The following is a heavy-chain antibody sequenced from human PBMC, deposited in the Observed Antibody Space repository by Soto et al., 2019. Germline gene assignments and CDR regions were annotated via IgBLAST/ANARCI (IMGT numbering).Heavy chain of an antibody. J-gene: IGHJ6*02. CDR2: IDPSDSYT. CDR1: GYSFTSYW. Sequence: EVQLVQSGAEVKKPGESLRISCKGSGYSFTSYWISWVCQMPGKGLEWMGRIDPSDSYTNYSPSFQGHVTISADKSISXXYLQWSSLKASATAVYYCEGTQARGGRSYYYGMDVWGQGTTVTVSS. CDR3: EGTQARGGRSYYYGMDV. D-gene: IGHD3-10*01. V-gene: IGHV5-10-1*01.